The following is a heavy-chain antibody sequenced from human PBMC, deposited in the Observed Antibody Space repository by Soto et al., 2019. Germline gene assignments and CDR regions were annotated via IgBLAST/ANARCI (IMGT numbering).Heavy chain of an antibody. V-gene: IGHV4-39*07. J-gene: IGHJ6*02. CDR2: IYYSGCT. Sequence: SETLSLTCTVSGGSISSSSYYWGWIRQPPGKGLEWIGSIYYSGCTYYNPSLKSRVTISVDTSKNQFSLKLSSVTAADTAVYYCASGGIAAAGPYYYYCMDVWGQGTTVTVSS. CDR1: GGSISSSSYY. D-gene: IGHD6-13*01. CDR3: ASGGIAAAGPYYYYCMDV.